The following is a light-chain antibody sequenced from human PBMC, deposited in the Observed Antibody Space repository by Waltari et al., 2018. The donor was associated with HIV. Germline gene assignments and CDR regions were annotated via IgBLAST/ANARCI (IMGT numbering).Light chain of an antibody. CDR3: VSYDSRLDERL. V-gene: IGLV1-47*01. J-gene: IGLJ3*02. CDR1: TPNIETAA. CDR2: RNY. Sequence: QSVLTQPPSVSGTPGQTVTLSSSRSTPNIETAALYWYQQLPGTAPKLLIYRNYKRPSGVSDRFSCSKSGASASLVISGLRSEDEAHYYCVSYDSRLDERLFGGGTKLTVL.